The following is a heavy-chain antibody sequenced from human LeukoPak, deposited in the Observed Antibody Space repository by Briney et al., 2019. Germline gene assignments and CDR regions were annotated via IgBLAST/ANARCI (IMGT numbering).Heavy chain of an antibody. CDR1: GFTFSSYS. CDR2: ISSSSSYI. J-gene: IGHJ4*02. CDR3: ARDGQWERMTNDY. D-gene: IGHD1-26*01. Sequence: PGGSLRLSCAASGFTFSSYSMNWVRQAPGKGLEWVSSISSSSSYIYYADSVKGRFTISRDNAQNSLYLQMNSLRAEDTAVYYCARDGQWERMTNDYWGQGTLVTVSS. V-gene: IGHV3-21*01.